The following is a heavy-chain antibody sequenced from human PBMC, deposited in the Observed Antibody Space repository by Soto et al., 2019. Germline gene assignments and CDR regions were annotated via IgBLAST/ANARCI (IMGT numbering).Heavy chain of an antibody. Sequence: QVQLQESGPGLVKPSQTLSLTCTVSGGSISSGGYYWSWIRQHPGKGLEWIGYIYYSGSTYYNPSLKSRVTISVDTSKNQFSLKLSSVPAADTAVYYCARDSPRLYSSSSRWFDPWGQGTLVTVSS. CDR3: ARDSPRLYSSSSRWFDP. V-gene: IGHV4-31*03. CDR2: IYYSGST. CDR1: GGSISSGGYY. D-gene: IGHD6-6*01. J-gene: IGHJ5*02.